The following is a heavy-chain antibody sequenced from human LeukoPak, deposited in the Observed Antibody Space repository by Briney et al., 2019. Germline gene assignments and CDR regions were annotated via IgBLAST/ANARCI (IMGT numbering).Heavy chain of an antibody. J-gene: IGHJ3*02. CDR1: GFTFSSYA. Sequence: PGGSLRLSCAASGFTFSSYAMSWVRQAPGKGLEWVSAISGSGGSTYYADSVKGRFTISRDNSKNTLYLQMNSLKTEDTAVYYCTTETMGSWYLFEGAFDIWGQGTMVTVSS. CDR2: ISGSGGST. D-gene: IGHD6-13*01. CDR3: TTETMGSWYLFEGAFDI. V-gene: IGHV3-23*01.